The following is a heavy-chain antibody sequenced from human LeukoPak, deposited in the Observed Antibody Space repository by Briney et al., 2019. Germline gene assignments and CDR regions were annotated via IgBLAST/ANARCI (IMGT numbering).Heavy chain of an antibody. Sequence: GGSLRLSCAASGFTLSHYYMSWVRQAAGKGLEWVSYISSSSSYINYADSVKGRFTITRDNAKNSLYLQMNSLRVEGTAVYYCAGGRVGQFLDYWGQGTLVTVSS. D-gene: IGHD3-16*01. J-gene: IGHJ4*02. CDR1: GFTLSHYY. V-gene: IGHV3-11*03. CDR3: AGGRVGQFLDY. CDR2: ISSSSSYI.